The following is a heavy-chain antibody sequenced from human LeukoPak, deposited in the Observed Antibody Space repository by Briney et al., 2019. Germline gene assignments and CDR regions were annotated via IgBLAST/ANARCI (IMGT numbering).Heavy chain of an antibody. CDR2: ISSSGSTM. CDR3: ARERDYDSSGYYFDY. Sequence: GGSLRLSCAASGFTFSSYEMNWVRQAPGKGLEWVSYISSSGSTMYYADSVKGRFTISRDNAKNSLYLQMNSLRAEDTAVYYCARERDYDSSGYYFDYWGQGTLVTVSS. V-gene: IGHV3-48*03. J-gene: IGHJ4*02. D-gene: IGHD3-22*01. CDR1: GFTFSSYE.